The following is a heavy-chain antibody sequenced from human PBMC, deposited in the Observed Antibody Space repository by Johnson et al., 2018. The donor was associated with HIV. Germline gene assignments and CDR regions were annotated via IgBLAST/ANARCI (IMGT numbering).Heavy chain of an antibody. J-gene: IGHJ3*02. CDR3: ARAYTYGAFDI. D-gene: IGHD5-18*01. CDR1: GFTVNSNY. V-gene: IGHV3-66*01. CDR2: IYSGGAT. Sequence: VQLVESGGGLVQPGGSLRLSCAASGFTVNSNYMSWVRQAPGKGLEWVSVIYSGGATYYTDSVKGRFPISRDNSKNTVYLQMTSLRVEDTAVYYCARAYTYGAFDIWGQGTMVTVSS.